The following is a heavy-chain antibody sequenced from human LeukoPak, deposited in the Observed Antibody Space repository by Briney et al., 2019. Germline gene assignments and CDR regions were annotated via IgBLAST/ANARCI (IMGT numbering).Heavy chain of an antibody. CDR2: ISAYNGNT. Sequence: ASVKVSCKASGYTFTGYGISWVRQAPGQGLEWMGWISAYNGNTNYAQKLQGRVTMTTDTSTSTAYMELRSLRSDDTAVYYCARDQDWMTTVTRVDYWGQGTLVTVSS. D-gene: IGHD4-17*01. V-gene: IGHV1-18*01. CDR3: ARDQDWMTTVTRVDY. J-gene: IGHJ4*02. CDR1: GYTFTGYG.